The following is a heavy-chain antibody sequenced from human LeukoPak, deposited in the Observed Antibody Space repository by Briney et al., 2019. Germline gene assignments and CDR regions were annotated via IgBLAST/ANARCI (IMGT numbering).Heavy chain of an antibody. D-gene: IGHD1-26*01. V-gene: IGHV1-2*02. J-gene: IGHJ4*02. CDR1: GYTFTDYY. CDR3: ARCEEVGAPIDY. CDR2: INPNTGGI. Sequence: ASVKVSCKASGYTFTDYYMHWVRQAPGQGLEWMGWINPNTGGINYARKFQGRVTMTRDTSISTAYMELSRLRSDDTAVYYCARCEEVGAPIDYWGQGTLVTVSS.